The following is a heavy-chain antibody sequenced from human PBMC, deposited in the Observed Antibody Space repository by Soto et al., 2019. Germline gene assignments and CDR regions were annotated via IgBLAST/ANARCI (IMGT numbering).Heavy chain of an antibody. J-gene: IGHJ6*02. Sequence: EVQLLESGGGLVQPGGSLRLSCAASGFTFSSYAMSWVRQAPGKGLEWVSATSGSGGSTYYADSVKGRFTISRDNSKNTLYLQMNSLRAEDTAVYYCAKRLPTAMVHYYGMDVGGQGTTVTVSS. D-gene: IGHD5-18*01. V-gene: IGHV3-23*01. CDR3: AKRLPTAMVHYYGMDV. CDR1: GFTFSSYA. CDR2: TSGSGGST.